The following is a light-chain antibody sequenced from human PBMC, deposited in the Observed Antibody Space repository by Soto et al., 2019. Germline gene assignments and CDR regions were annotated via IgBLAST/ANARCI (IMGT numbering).Light chain of an antibody. Sequence: DIQMTQSPSSLSASVGDRVTITCRASQGISNLLGWFQHKPGKAPKRLIYAASSLQGGVPSRFSGSGYGTEFTLTITGLQPEYFPDYYCLQHNTYPNTFGQGTKLEIK. CDR3: LQHNTYPNT. CDR1: QGISNL. CDR2: AAS. V-gene: IGKV1-17*01. J-gene: IGKJ2*01.